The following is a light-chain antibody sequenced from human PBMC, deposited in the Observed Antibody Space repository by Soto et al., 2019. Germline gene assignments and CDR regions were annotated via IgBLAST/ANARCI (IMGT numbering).Light chain of an antibody. CDR3: RSSRSNSALGV. CDR1: SSDVGGYNY. Sequence: QSALTQPASVSESPGQSITISCTGTSSDVGGYNYVSWYQQHPGKAPKLMIYDVSNRPSGVYDRFSGSKSGNTASLTISGRQAEGEADYYCRSSRSNSALGVFGGGTKLTVL. CDR2: DVS. V-gene: IGLV2-14*01. J-gene: IGLJ2*01.